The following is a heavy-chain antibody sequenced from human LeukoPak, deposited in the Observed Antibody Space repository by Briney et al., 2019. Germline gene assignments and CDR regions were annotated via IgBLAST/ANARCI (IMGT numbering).Heavy chain of an antibody. Sequence: GASVKVSCKASGYTFTSYDINWVRQATGQGLEWMGWMNPNSGNTGYAQKFQGRVTMTRNTSISTAYMGLSSLRSEDTAVYYCARGVTAVAVSAFDIWGQGTMVTVSS. J-gene: IGHJ3*02. CDR3: ARGVTAVAVSAFDI. V-gene: IGHV1-8*01. CDR2: MNPNSGNT. CDR1: GYTFTSYD. D-gene: IGHD6-19*01.